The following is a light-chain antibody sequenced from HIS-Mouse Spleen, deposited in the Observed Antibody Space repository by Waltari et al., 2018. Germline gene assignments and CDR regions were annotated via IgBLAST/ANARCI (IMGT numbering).Light chain of an antibody. CDR2: EDS. J-gene: IGLJ2*01. V-gene: IGLV3-10*01. CDR3: YSTDSSGNRRV. Sequence: SYELTQPPSVSVSPGQTARITCSGDALHKKYAYWYQQKSGQATVLVIYEDSNRPSGIPERFSVSSSGTMATLTISGAQVEDEAGYYCYSTDSSGNRRVFGGGTKLPVL. CDR1: ALHKKY.